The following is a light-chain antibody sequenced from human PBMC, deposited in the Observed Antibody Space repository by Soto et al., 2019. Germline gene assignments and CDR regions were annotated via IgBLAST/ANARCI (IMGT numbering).Light chain of an antibody. CDR3: PQDRNYPQT. Sequence: AIQMTQSPSSLSASVGDRVTITCRASQDIRNELGWYQQRPGKAPKALIYGASNLQSGVPSRFSGSGFGTDFTLTISSLQPEDFATYYCPQDRNYPQTFGQGAKVDSK. CDR2: GAS. V-gene: IGKV1-6*01. CDR1: QDIRNE. J-gene: IGKJ1*01.